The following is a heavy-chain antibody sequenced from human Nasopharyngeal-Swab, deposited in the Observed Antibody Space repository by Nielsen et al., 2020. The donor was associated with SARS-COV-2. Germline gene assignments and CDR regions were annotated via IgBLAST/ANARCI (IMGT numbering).Heavy chain of an antibody. D-gene: IGHD3-16*02. V-gene: IGHV3-7*03. CDR3: ARQGVFVPAYFHQYYMDV. CDR1: GFCFSTYW. Sequence: GGSLRLSCAASGFCFSTYWMTWVRQAPGKGLEWVANIKQDGSEKYYVDSVKGRFTVSRDNPKNLLYLQVNSLRAEDTAVYCCARQGVFVPAYFHQYYMDVWGKGTTVTVSS. CDR2: IKQDGSEK. J-gene: IGHJ6*03.